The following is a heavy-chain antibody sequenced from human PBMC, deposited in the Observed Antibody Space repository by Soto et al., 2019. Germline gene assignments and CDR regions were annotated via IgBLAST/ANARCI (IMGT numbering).Heavy chain of an antibody. CDR3: ARDMPSSGIAAAGPDYYYYYGMDV. J-gene: IGHJ6*02. D-gene: IGHD6-13*01. CDR1: GFTFSSYS. CDR2: ISSSSSYI. Sequence: EVQLVESGGGLVKPGGSLRLSCAASGFTFSSYSMNWVRQAPGKGLEWVSSISSSSSYIYYADSVKGRFTISRDNAKNSLYLEMNSLRDEDTAVYYCARDMPSSGIAAAGPDYYYYYGMDVWGQGTTVTVSS. V-gene: IGHV3-21*01.